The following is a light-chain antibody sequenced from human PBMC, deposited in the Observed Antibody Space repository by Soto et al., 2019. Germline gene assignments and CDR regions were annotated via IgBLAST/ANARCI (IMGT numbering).Light chain of an antibody. Sequence: GDRVTITCRASQTISPWLAWYQQKPGKAPNLLIYDASTLERGVPSRFSGTGSGTEFTLTIDRLQPDDFATYYCQQYHTSSITFGQGTRLEI. CDR3: QQYHTSSIT. J-gene: IGKJ5*01. CDR2: DAS. V-gene: IGKV1-5*01. CDR1: QTISPW.